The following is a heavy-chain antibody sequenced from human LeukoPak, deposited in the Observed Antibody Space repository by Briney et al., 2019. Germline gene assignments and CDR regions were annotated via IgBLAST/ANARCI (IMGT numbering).Heavy chain of an antibody. CDR3: AKGAITIFGVALYYFDY. CDR1: GFTFSSYA. V-gene: IGHV3-23*01. J-gene: IGHJ4*02. CDR2: ISGSGGST. Sequence: KPGGSLRLSCAASGFTFSSYAMSWVRQAPGKGLEWVSAISGSGGSTYYADSVKGRFTISRDNSKNTLYLQMNSLRAEDTAVYYCAKGAITIFGVALYYFDYWAREPWSPSPQ. D-gene: IGHD3-3*01.